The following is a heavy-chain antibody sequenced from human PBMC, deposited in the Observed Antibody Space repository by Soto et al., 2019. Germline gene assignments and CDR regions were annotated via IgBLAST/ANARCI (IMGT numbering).Heavy chain of an antibody. CDR2: ISYDGSNK. CDR1: GFTFSSYA. Sequence: PGGSLRLSCAASGFTFSSYAMHWVRQAPGKGLEWVAVISYDGSNKYYADSVKGRFTISRDNSKNTLYLQMNSLRAEDTAVYYCARDQGAVVVPAAIDYWGQGTLVTVSS. CDR3: ARDQGAVVVPAAIDY. V-gene: IGHV3-30-3*01. D-gene: IGHD2-2*02. J-gene: IGHJ4*02.